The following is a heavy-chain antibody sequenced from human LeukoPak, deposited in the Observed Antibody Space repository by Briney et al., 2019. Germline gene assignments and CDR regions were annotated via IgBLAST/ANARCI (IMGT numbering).Heavy chain of an antibody. D-gene: IGHD4-23*01. V-gene: IGHV6-1*01. CDR2: TYFRSQWYY. CDR3: ARVRPGLRWFPFDY. CDR1: GDSVSGNRAA. Sequence: SQTLSLTCVISGDSVSGNRAAWSWIRQSPSGGLQWLGRTYFRSQWYYEYAVSVKSRVSVNPDTSKNQFSLQLNSVTPEDTAVYYCARVRPGLRWFPFDYWGQGTLVTVSS. J-gene: IGHJ4*02.